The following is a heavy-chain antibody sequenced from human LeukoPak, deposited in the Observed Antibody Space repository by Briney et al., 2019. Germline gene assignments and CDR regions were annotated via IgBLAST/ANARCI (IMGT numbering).Heavy chain of an antibody. CDR3: ARDRYYYDSSGYYLFDY. V-gene: IGHV4-59*12. J-gene: IGHJ4*02. Sequence: PSETLSLTCTVSGGSISSYYWNWVRQPPGKGLEWIGYIYYSGSTNYNPSLKSRVTISVDTSKNQFSLRLSSVTAADTAVYYCARDRYYYDSSGYYLFDYWGQGTLVTVSS. D-gene: IGHD3-22*01. CDR1: GGSISSYY. CDR2: IYYSGST.